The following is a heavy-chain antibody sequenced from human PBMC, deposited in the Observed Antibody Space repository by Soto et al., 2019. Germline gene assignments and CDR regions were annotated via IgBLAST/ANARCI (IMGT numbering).Heavy chain of an antibody. V-gene: IGHV4-31*03. J-gene: IGHJ4*02. CDR1: GGSISSGGYC. CDR3: ARVNFYYDSSGYTGYYFDY. D-gene: IGHD3-22*01. Sequence: ASETLSLTCTVSGGSISSGGYCWSWIRQHPGKGLEWIGYIYYSGSTYYNPSLKSRVTISVDTSKNQFSPKLSSVTAADTAVYYCARVNFYYDSSGYTGYYFDYWGQGTLVTVSS. CDR2: IYYSGST.